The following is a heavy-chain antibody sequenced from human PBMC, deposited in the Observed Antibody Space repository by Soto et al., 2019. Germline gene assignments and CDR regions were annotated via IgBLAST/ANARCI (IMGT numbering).Heavy chain of an antibody. CDR1: GFTFSSYA. CDR3: ATFRFCTSTSCYGREGGF. Sequence: EVQLLESGGGLVQPGGSLRLSCAASGFTFSSYAMSWVRQAPGKGLEWVSTMSGSGGYTYYADSVEGRFAISRDNSKNKLYLQMADLRAEDTAVYYCATFRFCTSTSCYGREGGFWGQGTLVTVSS. J-gene: IGHJ4*02. V-gene: IGHV3-23*01. D-gene: IGHD2-2*01. CDR2: MSGSGGYT.